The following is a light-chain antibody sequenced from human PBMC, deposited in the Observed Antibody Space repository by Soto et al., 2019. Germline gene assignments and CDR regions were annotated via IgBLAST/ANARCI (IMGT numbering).Light chain of an antibody. J-gene: IGKJ2*01. CDR1: QSVSSY. CDR3: QQRSNSPPYT. CDR2: DAS. V-gene: IGKV3-11*01. Sequence: EIVLTQSPATLSLSPGERATLSCRASQSVSSYLAWYQQKPGQAPSLLIYDASNRAPGIPARFSGSGSGTDSTLTISSLEPEDFSLYYCQQRSNSPPYTFGQGTKLQIK.